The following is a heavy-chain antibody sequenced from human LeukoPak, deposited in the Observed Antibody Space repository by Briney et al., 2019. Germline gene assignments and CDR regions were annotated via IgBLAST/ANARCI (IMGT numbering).Heavy chain of an antibody. Sequence: SETLSLTCAVSGDSFSSHYWTWIRQSPGTGLEWIGYISHIGRTNYNPSLKSRVTISIDTSKNQFSLKLSSVTAADTAVYYCARHGRMATINPSYWGQGALVTVSS. CDR2: ISHIGRT. D-gene: IGHD5-24*01. CDR3: ARHGRMATINPSY. V-gene: IGHV4-59*08. J-gene: IGHJ4*02. CDR1: GDSFSSHY.